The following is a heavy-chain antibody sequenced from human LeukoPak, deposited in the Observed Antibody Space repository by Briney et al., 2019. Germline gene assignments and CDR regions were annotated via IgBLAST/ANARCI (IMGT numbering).Heavy chain of an antibody. CDR3: AKDRGYGRYHYDY. V-gene: IGHV3-53*01. D-gene: IGHD2-15*01. CDR1: GFTVSSNY. Sequence: GGSLRLSCAASGFTVSSNYMSWVRQAPGKGLEWVSVIYSGGSTYYADSVKGRFTISRDNSKSTLYIQMNSLRAEDTAVYYCAKDRGYGRYHYDYWGQGTLVTVSS. CDR2: IYSGGST. J-gene: IGHJ4*02.